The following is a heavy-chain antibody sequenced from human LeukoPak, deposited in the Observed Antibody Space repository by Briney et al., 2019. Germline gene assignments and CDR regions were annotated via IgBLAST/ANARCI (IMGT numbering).Heavy chain of an antibody. Sequence: ASVKVSCKASGYTFTSYYMHWVRQAPRQGLEWMGIINPSGGSTSYAQKFQGRVTMTRDMSTSTVYMELSSLRSEDTAVYYCARVRRYYDSSGYTYYFDYWGQGTLVTVSS. J-gene: IGHJ4*02. CDR2: INPSGGST. CDR3: ARVRRYYDSSGYTYYFDY. D-gene: IGHD3-22*01. V-gene: IGHV1-46*01. CDR1: GYTFTSYY.